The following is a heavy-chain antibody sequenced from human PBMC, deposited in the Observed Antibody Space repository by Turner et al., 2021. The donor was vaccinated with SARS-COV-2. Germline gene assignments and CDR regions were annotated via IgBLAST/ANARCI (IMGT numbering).Heavy chain of an antibody. D-gene: IGHD6-19*01. Sequence: EVQLVDSGGGLVQPGGSLRLSCAASGFTFSSYSMTWVRQAPGKGLEWVSYISSSSSTIYYADSVKGRFTISRDNAKNSLYLQMNSLRAEDTAVYYCARDLGSIAVANWGQGTLVTVSS. CDR2: ISSSSSTI. CDR1: GFTFSSYS. J-gene: IGHJ4*02. V-gene: IGHV3-48*01. CDR3: ARDLGSIAVAN.